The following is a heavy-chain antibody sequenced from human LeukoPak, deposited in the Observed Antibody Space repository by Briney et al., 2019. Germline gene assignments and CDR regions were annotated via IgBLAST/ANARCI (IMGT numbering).Heavy chain of an antibody. CDR1: GLTFSSYS. CDR3: AGPGVTTTVTRSWFDP. V-gene: IGHV3-21*01. Sequence: GGSLRLSCAASGLTFSSYSMNWVRQAPGKGLEWVSSISSSSSYIYYADSVKGRFTISRDNAKNPLYLQMNSLRAEDTAVYYCAGPGVTTTVTRSWFDPWGQGTLVTVSS. D-gene: IGHD4-17*01. J-gene: IGHJ5*02. CDR2: ISSSSSYI.